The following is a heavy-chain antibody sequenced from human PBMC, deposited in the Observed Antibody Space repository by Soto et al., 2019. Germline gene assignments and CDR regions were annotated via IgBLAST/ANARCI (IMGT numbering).Heavy chain of an antibody. J-gene: IGHJ6*02. Sequence: EVQLVESGGGLVKPGGSLRLSCAASGFTFSNAWMSWVRQAPGKGLEWVGRIKSKTDGGTTDYAAPVKGRFTISRDDSKNTLYLQMNSLKTEDTAVYYCTTDPSIAARVYYGMDVWGQGTTVTVSS. CDR2: IKSKTDGGTT. V-gene: IGHV3-15*01. CDR1: GFTFSNAW. D-gene: IGHD6-6*01. CDR3: TTDPSIAARVYYGMDV.